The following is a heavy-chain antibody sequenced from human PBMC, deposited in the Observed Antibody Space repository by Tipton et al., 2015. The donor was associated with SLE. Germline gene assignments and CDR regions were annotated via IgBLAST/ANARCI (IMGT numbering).Heavy chain of an antibody. V-gene: IGHV4-39*07. CDR1: GGSISSNSYY. J-gene: IGHJ4*02. D-gene: IGHD3-3*01. CDR2: INHSGGT. CDR3: ARGGLRSGYSDY. Sequence: TLSLTCTVSGGSISSNSYYWSWIRQPPGKGLEWIGEINHSGGTNYKPSLKSRVTVSVDRSKNQFSLKLSSVTAADTAVYYCARGGLRSGYSDYWGQGTLVTVS.